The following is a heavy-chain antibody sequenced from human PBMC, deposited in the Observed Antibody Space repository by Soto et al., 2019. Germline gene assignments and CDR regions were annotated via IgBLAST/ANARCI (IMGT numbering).Heavy chain of an antibody. CDR3: ARDNPAALHSFDY. V-gene: IGHV3-30-3*01. CDR1: GFTFSSYA. CDR2: ISYDGSNK. Sequence: GGSLRLSCAASGFTFSSYAMHWVRQAPGKGLEWVAVISYDGSNKYYADSVKGRFTISRDNSKNTLYLQMNSLRAEDTAVYYCARDNPAALHSFDYWGQGTLVTVSS. D-gene: IGHD2-2*02. J-gene: IGHJ4*02.